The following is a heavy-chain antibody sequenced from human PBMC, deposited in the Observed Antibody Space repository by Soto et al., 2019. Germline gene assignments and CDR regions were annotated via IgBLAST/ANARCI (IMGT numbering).Heavy chain of an antibody. J-gene: IGHJ6*02. D-gene: IGHD3-3*01. V-gene: IGHV1-46*01. Sequence: VASVKVSCKASGYTFTSYYMHWVRQAPGPGLEWMGIINPSGGSTSYAQKFQGRVTMTRDTSTSTVYMELSSLRSEDTAVYYCARDREVLRFLEWSFHYYYYGMDVWGQGTTVTVSS. CDR1: GYTFTSYY. CDR3: ARDREVLRFLEWSFHYYYYGMDV. CDR2: INPSGGST.